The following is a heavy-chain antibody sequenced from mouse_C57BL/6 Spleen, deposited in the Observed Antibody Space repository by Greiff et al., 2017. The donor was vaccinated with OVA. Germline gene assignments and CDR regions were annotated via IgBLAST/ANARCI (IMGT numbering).Heavy chain of an antibody. Sequence: DVMLVESGGGLVKPGGSLKLSCAASGFTFSDYGMHWVRQAPEKGLEWVAYISSGSSTIYYADTVKGRFTISRDNAKNTLFLQMTSLRSEDTAMYYCAREGSTMVTTRTFSFDYWGQGTTLTVSS. CDR1: GFTFSDYG. CDR2: ISSGSSTI. J-gene: IGHJ2*01. D-gene: IGHD2-2*01. V-gene: IGHV5-17*01. CDR3: AREGSTMVTTRTFSFDY.